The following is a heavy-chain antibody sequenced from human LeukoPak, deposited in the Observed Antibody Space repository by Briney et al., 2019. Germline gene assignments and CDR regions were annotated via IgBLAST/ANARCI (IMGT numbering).Heavy chain of an antibody. V-gene: IGHV4-59*11. D-gene: IGHD6-19*01. CDR2: IYYSGST. CDR3: ARVLSGYSSGWYMVQPWFDP. Sequence: SETLSLTCTVSGGSISSHYWSWIRQPPGKGLEWIGYIYYSGSTNYNPSLKSRVTISVDTSKNQFSLKLSSVTAADTAVYYCARVLSGYSSGWYMVQPWFDPWGQGTLVTVSS. CDR1: GGSISSHY. J-gene: IGHJ5*02.